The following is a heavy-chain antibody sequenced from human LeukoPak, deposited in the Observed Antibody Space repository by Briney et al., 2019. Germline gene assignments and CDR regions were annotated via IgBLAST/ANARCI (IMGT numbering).Heavy chain of an antibody. CDR2: IIPIFGTA. J-gene: IGHJ5*02. Sequence: SVKVSCKASGGTFSSYAISWVRQAPGQGLEWMGGIIPIFGTASYAQKFQGRVTITADESTSTAYMELSSLRSEDTAVYYCARGSQMYSSSWFDPWGQGTLVTVSS. CDR1: GGTFSSYA. V-gene: IGHV1-69*01. CDR3: ARGSQMYSSSWFDP. D-gene: IGHD6-13*01.